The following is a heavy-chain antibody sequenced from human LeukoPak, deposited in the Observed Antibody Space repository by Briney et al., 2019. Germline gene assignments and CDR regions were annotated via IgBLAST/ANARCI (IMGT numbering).Heavy chain of an antibody. CDR1: GGSISTYY. Sequence: SETLSLTCTVSGGSISTYYWSWIRQPPGQGLEWIGYIHYSGSTNYNPSLKSRVTISVDTSKNQFSLNLKSVTAADTAVYYCARGSDYYGSGIKYNWFDPWGQGTLVTVST. D-gene: IGHD3-10*01. J-gene: IGHJ5*02. CDR2: IHYSGST. V-gene: IGHV4-59*01. CDR3: ARGSDYYGSGIKYNWFDP.